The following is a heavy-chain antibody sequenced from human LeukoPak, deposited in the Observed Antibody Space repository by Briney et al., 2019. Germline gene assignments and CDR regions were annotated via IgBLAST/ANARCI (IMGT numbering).Heavy chain of an antibody. J-gene: IGHJ6*03. CDR2: MIPIFGTA. CDR3: ARGPLGATYYYDMDV. CDR1: GGTFTSYA. V-gene: IGHV1-69*01. Sequence: SVKVSXKASGGTFTSYAISWVRQAPGQGLEWIGGMIPIFGTANYAQKFQDRVTITADESTSTAYTELSSLRSEDTAVYYCARGPLGATYYYDMDVWGKGTTVTVSS. D-gene: IGHD1-26*01.